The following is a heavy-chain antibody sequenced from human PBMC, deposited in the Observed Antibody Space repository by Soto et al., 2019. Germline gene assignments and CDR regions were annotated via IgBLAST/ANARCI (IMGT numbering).Heavy chain of an antibody. J-gene: IGHJ6*03. CDR3: ARLYLAGSSPNYYYMDV. Sequence: GGSLRLSCAASGFTFSSYWLHWVRQAPGKGLVWVSRINSDGSSTSYADSVKGRFTISRDNAKNTLYLQMNSLRAEDTAVYYCARLYLAGSSPNYYYMDVWGKGTTVTVSS. CDR1: GFTFSSYW. CDR2: INSDGSST. V-gene: IGHV3-74*01. D-gene: IGHD2-2*01.